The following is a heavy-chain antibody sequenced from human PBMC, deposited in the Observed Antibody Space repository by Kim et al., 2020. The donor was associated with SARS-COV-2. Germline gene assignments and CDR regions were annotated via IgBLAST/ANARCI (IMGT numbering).Heavy chain of an antibody. D-gene: IGHD6-13*01. V-gene: IGHV4-59*09. J-gene: IGHJ4*02. Sequence: PPLKRRVTISVDTSKKQFSLKLSCGTAADTAVYYCARGREGYISSWYLDYWGQGTLVTVSS. CDR3: ARGREGYISSWYLDY.